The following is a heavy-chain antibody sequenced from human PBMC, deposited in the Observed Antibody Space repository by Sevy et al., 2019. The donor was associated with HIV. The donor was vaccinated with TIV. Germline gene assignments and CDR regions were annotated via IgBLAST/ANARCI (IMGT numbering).Heavy chain of an antibody. J-gene: IGHJ6*02. D-gene: IGHD6-6*01. CDR3: AKDIRSSSSREYYYYYGMDV. CDR2: ISYDGSNK. Sequence: GGSLRLSCAASGFTFSSYGMHWVRQAPGKGLEWVAVISYDGSNKYYAASVKGRFTISRDNSKNTLYLQMNSLRAEDTAVYYCAKDIRSSSSREYYYYYGMDVWGQGTTVTVSS. V-gene: IGHV3-30*18. CDR1: GFTFSSYG.